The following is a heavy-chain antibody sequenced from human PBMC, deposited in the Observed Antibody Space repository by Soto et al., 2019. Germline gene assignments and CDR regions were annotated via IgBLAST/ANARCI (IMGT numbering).Heavy chain of an antibody. J-gene: IGHJ3*02. D-gene: IGHD3-22*01. V-gene: IGHV4-31*03. CDR2: IYYSGST. Sequence: SETLSLTCTVSGGSISSGGYYWSWIRQHPGKGLEWIGYIYYSGSTYYNPSLKSRVTISVDTSKNQFSLKLSSVTAADTAVYYCARGLYDSSGNDAFDIWGQGTMVTV. CDR1: GGSISSGGYY. CDR3: ARGLYDSSGNDAFDI.